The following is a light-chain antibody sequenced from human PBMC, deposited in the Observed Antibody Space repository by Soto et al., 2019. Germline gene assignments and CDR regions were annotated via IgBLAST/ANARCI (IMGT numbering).Light chain of an antibody. CDR1: QDISNY. CDR3: QQYDNFPYT. V-gene: IGKV1-33*01. J-gene: IGKJ2*01. CDR2: DTS. Sequence: DIQMTQSPSSLSASVGDRVTITCQASQDISNYLNWYQQKPGKAPKLLIYDTSNLETGVPSRFSGSGSGTDFTFTINSLQPEDIATYYCQQYDNFPYTFGQGTKLEIK.